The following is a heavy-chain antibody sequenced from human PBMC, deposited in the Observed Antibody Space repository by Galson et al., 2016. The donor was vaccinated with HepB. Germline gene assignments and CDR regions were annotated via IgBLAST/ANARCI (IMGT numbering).Heavy chain of an antibody. CDR1: GFTFSNYA. V-gene: IGHV3-23*01. Sequence: SLRLSCAASGFTFSNYAMSWVRQAPGKGLEWVSTISGNGGSTYYADSVKGRFTISRDNSKNTLYLQMNSLRAEDTAVYYCAKEGTIFGAVPYGMDVWGQGTTVTVSS. D-gene: IGHD3-3*01. J-gene: IGHJ6*02. CDR3: AKEGTIFGAVPYGMDV. CDR2: ISGNGGST.